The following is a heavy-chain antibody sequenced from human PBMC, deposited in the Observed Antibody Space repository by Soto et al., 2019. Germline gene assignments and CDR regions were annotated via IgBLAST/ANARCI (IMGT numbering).Heavy chain of an antibody. Sequence: EVQLVESGGGLVQPGGSLRLSCAASGFTVSSNYMSWVRQPPGKGLEWVSVIYSGGSTYYADSAKGRFTISRDNSRNTLYLQMNSLRSEDTAVYSCARESVGERFGMDVWGQGTTVTVSS. V-gene: IGHV3-66*01. J-gene: IGHJ6*02. CDR1: GFTVSSNY. CDR3: ARESVGERFGMDV. CDR2: IYSGGST. D-gene: IGHD1-26*01.